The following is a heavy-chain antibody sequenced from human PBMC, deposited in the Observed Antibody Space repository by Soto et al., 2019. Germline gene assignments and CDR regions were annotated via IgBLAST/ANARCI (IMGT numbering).Heavy chain of an antibody. D-gene: IGHD3-22*01. CDR1: GYSFTSYW. CDR3: ARHIESYYYDSSGYYPLGY. CDR2: IYPGDSDT. J-gene: IGHJ4*02. Sequence: PGESLKISCKGSGYSFTSYWIGWVRQMPGKGLEWMGIIYPGDSDTRYSPSFQGQVTISADKSISTAYLQWSSLKASDTAMYYCARHIESYYYDSSGYYPLGYWRQGTPAPVSS. V-gene: IGHV5-51*01.